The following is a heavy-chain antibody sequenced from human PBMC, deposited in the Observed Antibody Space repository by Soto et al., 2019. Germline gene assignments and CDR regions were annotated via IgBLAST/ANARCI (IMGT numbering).Heavy chain of an antibody. CDR3: ARGGSGYYYVADY. V-gene: IGHV1-69*13. Sequence: ASVKVSCKASGGTFSSYAISWVRQAPGQGLEWMGGIIPIFGTANYAQKFQGRVTITADESTSTAYMELSSLRSEDTAVYYCARGGSGYYYVADYWGQGTLVTVSS. J-gene: IGHJ4*02. CDR2: IIPIFGTA. CDR1: GGTFSSYA. D-gene: IGHD3-22*01.